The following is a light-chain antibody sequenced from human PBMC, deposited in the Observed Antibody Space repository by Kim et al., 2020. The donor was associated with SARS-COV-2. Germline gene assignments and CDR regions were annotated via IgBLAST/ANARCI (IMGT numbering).Light chain of an antibody. V-gene: IGKV3-15*01. J-gene: IGKJ1*01. CDR1: QSVSNK. CDR3: QQYDIWPPWT. CDR2: SAS. Sequence: EVLMTQSPDTVYVSPGESATLSCRASQSVSNKLAWYQQKPGQAPRLLIHSASTRATGIPARFSGSGSGTEFTLTISSLQSEDFAVYYCQQYDIWPPWTFGQGTKVDIK.